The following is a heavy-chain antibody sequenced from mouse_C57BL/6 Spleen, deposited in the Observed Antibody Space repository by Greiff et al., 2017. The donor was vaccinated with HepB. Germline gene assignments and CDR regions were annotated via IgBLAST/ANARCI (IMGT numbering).Heavy chain of an antibody. J-gene: IGHJ4*01. Sequence: VKLMESGPGLVAPSQSLSITCTASGFSLTSYGVDWVRQPPGQGLEWLGVIWGGGSTNYNSALMSRLSISKDNSKGQVFLRMNSLQTDDTAMYYCAKRGGNYVGAMDYWGQGTSVTVSS. CDR3: AKRGGNYVGAMDY. CDR2: IWGGGST. V-gene: IGHV2-9*01. CDR1: GFSLTSYG. D-gene: IGHD2-1*01.